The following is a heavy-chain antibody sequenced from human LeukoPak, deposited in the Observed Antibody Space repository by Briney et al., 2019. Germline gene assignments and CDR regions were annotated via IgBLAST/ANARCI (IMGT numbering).Heavy chain of an antibody. V-gene: IGHV4-31*03. D-gene: IGHD6-19*01. J-gene: IGHJ4*02. CDR3: ARERAVAGRGGYYFDY. Sequence: SETLSLTCTVSGGSISSGGYYWSWIRQHPGKGLEWIGYIYYSGSTYYNPSLKSRVTISVDTSKNQFSLKLSSVTGADTAVYYCARERAVAGRGGYYFDYWGQGTLVTVSS. CDR1: GGSISSGGYY. CDR2: IYYSGST.